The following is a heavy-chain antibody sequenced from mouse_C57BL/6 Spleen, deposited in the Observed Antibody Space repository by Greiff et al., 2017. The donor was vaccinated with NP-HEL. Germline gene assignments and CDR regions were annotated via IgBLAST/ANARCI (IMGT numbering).Heavy chain of an antibody. Sequence: VQGVESGPGLVAPSQSLSITCTVSGFSLTSYGVHWVRQPPGKGLEWLVVIWSDGRTTYNSALKSRLSISKDNSKSQVFLKMNSLQTDDTAMYYCARRGDYDNYYAMDYWGQGTSVTVSS. D-gene: IGHD2-4*01. CDR1: GFSLTSYG. V-gene: IGHV2-6*03. CDR3: ARRGDYDNYYAMDY. J-gene: IGHJ4*01. CDR2: IWSDGRT.